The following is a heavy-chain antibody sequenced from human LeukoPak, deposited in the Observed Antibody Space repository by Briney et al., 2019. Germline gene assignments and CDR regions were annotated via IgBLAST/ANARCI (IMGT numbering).Heavy chain of an antibody. CDR2: ISYDGSNK. CDR1: EFTFSNYW. J-gene: IGHJ4*02. V-gene: IGHV3-30*18. Sequence: GGSLRLSWAASEFTFSNYWMGWVRQAPGKGLEWVAVISYDGSNKFYADSVKGRFTISRDNSKNTLYLQVSSLRAEDTAVYYCAKAEGSYSYGYYFDYWGQGTLVTVSS. D-gene: IGHD5-18*01. CDR3: AKAEGSYSYGYYFDY.